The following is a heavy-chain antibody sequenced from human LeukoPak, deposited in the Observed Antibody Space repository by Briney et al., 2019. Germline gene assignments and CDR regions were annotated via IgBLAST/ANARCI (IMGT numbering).Heavy chain of an antibody. D-gene: IGHD3-9*01. V-gene: IGHV3-33*06. Sequence: PGRSLRLSCAASGFTFSSYGMHWVRQAPGKGLEWVAVIWYDGSNKYYADSVKGRFTISRDNSKNTLYLQMNSLRAEDTAVYYCAKDALALRYFDWLPRSYFDYWGQGTLVTVSS. CDR1: GFTFSSYG. J-gene: IGHJ4*02. CDR2: IWYDGSNK. CDR3: AKDALALRYFDWLPRSYFDY.